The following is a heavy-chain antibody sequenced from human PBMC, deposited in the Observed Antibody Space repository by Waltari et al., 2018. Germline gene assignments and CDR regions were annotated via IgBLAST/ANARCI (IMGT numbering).Heavy chain of an antibody. CDR3: AGRPGVTMVRGAPYYFDY. CDR1: GFTFSSYS. V-gene: IGHV3-48*01. J-gene: IGHJ4*02. CDR2: ISSSSSTI. Sequence: EVQLVESGGGLVQPGGSLRLSCAASGFTFSSYSMNWVRQAPGKGLEWGSYISSSSSTIYYADSMKGRFTITRDNAKNSLYLQMNSLRAEDTAVYYCAGRPGVTMVRGAPYYFDYWGQGTLVTVSS. D-gene: IGHD3-10*01.